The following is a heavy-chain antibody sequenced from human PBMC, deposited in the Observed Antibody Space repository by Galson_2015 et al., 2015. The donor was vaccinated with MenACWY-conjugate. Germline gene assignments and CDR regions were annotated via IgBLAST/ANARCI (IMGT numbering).Heavy chain of an antibody. Sequence: ETLSLTCTVSGGSISSYYWSWIRQPPGKGLEWIGYIYYSGSTNYNPSLKSRVTISVDTSKNQFSLKLSSVTAADTAVYYCARGVGATGTDAFDIWGQGTMVTVSS. V-gene: IGHV4-59*01. CDR1: GGSISSYY. D-gene: IGHD1-26*01. J-gene: IGHJ3*02. CDR3: ARGVGATGTDAFDI. CDR2: IYYSGST.